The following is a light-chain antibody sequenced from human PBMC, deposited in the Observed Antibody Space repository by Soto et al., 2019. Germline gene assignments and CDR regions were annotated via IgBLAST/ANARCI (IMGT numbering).Light chain of an antibody. Sequence: IPMTQSPSTPSAPVGARVTIPCRASQSISSWLAWYQQRPGKAPKLLIYDASSLESGVPSRFSGSGSGTEFTLTISSLQPDDFATYYCQQYNSYSPLTFGGGTKVDIK. CDR1: QSISSW. J-gene: IGKJ4*01. V-gene: IGKV1-5*01. CDR3: QQYNSYSPLT. CDR2: DAS.